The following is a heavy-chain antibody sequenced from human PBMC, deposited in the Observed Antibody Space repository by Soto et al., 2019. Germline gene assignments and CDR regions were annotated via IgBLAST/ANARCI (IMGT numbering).Heavy chain of an antibody. Sequence: SETLSLTCAVSGGSISSGGYYWSWIRQPPGKGLEWIGEINHSGSTNYNPSLKSRVTISIDTSKNQFSLKLSSVTAADTAVYYCARESTVVEVAASYFDYWGQGTQVTVSS. CDR3: ARESTVVEVAASYFDY. CDR1: GGSISSGGYY. V-gene: IGHV4-34*01. CDR2: INHSGST. D-gene: IGHD2-15*01. J-gene: IGHJ4*02.